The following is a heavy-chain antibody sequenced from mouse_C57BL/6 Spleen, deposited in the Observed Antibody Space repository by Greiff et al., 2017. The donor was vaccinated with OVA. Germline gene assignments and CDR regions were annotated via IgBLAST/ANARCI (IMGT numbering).Heavy chain of an antibody. CDR3: ATPSNWEGYAMDD. CDR1: GYTFTSYW. D-gene: IGHD4-1*01. J-gene: IGHJ4*01. CDR2: IDPYSGGT. V-gene: IGHV1-72*01. Sequence: QVQLQQPGAELVKPGASVKLSCKASGYTFTSYWMHWVKQRPGRGLEWIGRIDPYSGGTKYNEKFKSKATLTVDKPSSTAYMQLSSLTSEDSAVYYCATPSNWEGYAMDDWGQGASVTVSS.